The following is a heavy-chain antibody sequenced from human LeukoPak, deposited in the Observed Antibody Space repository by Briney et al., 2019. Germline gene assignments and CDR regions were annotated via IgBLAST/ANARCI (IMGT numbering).Heavy chain of an antibody. J-gene: IGHJ4*02. CDR3: ANYGYYQYFDY. V-gene: IGHV3-30*02. Sequence: GTNKYYADSVKGRFTISRDNSKNTLYLQMNSLKTDDTAVYYCANYGYYQYFDYWGQGTPVTVSS. CDR2: GTNK. D-gene: IGHD4-17*01.